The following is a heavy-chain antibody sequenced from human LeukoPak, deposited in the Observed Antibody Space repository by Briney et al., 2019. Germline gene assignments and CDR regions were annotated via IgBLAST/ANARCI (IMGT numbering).Heavy chain of an antibody. CDR1: GGSISSSN. Sequence: SETLSLTCTVSGGSISSSNWGWMGNPPGKGLGWMGYIYYSGSPNYNPSLKSRVTISVDTSKHQFSLKLSSVTAADTAVYYCARDRSRSWHYGMDVWGQGTTVTVSS. V-gene: IGHV4-59*01. CDR2: IYYSGSP. J-gene: IGHJ6*02. CDR3: ARDRSRSWHYGMDV. D-gene: IGHD6-13*01.